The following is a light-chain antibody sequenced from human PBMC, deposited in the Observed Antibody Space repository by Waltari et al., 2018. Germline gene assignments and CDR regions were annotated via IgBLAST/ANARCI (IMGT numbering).Light chain of an antibody. Sequence: DIVMTQTPLSLPVTTGEPASIPCRSSQSLLHSNGNTYLYWYLQKPGQPPRLLIYRVSNRFSGVPDRFSGSGSGTDFTLKISRVEAEDVGVYYCMQALQTPLTFGGGTKVEIK. V-gene: IGKV2-29*02. J-gene: IGKJ4*01. CDR1: QSLLHSNGNTY. CDR3: MQALQTPLT. CDR2: RVS.